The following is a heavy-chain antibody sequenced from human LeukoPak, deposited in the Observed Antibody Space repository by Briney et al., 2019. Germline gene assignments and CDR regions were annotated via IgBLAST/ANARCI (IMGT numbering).Heavy chain of an antibody. CDR2: IYYSGST. D-gene: IGHD2-15*01. V-gene: IGHV4-59*12. CDR3: VTRLYCSGGSCYSDGYYYYYGMDV. Sequence: PSETLSLTCTVSGGSISSYYWSWIRQPPGKGLEWIGYIYYSGSTNYNPSLKSRVTISVDTSKNQFSLKLSSVTAADTAVYYCVTRLYCSGGSCYSDGYYYYYGMDVWGQGTTVTVSS. J-gene: IGHJ6*02. CDR1: GGSISSYY.